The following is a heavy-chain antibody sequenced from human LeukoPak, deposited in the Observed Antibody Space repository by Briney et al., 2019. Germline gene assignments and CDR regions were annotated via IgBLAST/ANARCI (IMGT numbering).Heavy chain of an antibody. CDR1: TSH. Sequence: ASVKVSCKATSHVSWVRQAPGQGLEWMGWIGSYEGDTYYAQKFQGRVTVTTDTSTNTAYMELRSLRADDTAVYYCAIDFWNFYDSSGYYRDFDSWGQGTLVTVSS. CDR2: IGSYEGDT. V-gene: IGHV1-18*01. J-gene: IGHJ5*01. CDR3: AIDFWNFYDSSGYYRDFDS. D-gene: IGHD3-22*01.